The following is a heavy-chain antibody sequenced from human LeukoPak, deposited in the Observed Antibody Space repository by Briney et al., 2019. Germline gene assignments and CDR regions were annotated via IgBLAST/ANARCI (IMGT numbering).Heavy chain of an antibody. CDR3: VLETTYYDILTGYSPEGYFDY. CDR2: ISGSGGST. Sequence: GGSLRLSCAASGFTFSNYAMSWVRQTPGKGLEWVSGISGSGGSTDHADSVKGRFTISRDNSKNTLYLQMNSLRAEDTAVYYCVLETTYYDILTGYSPEGYFDYWGQGTLVTVSS. CDR1: GFTFSNYA. V-gene: IGHV3-23*01. D-gene: IGHD3-9*01. J-gene: IGHJ4*02.